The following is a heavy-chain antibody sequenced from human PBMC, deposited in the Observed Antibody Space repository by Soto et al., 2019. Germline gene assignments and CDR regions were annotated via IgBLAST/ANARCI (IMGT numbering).Heavy chain of an antibody. CDR2: IIPIFGTA. D-gene: IGHD4-17*01. Sequence: QVQLVQSGAEVKKPGSSVKVSCKASGGTFSSYAISWVRQAPGQGLEWMGGIIPIFGTANYAQKFQGRVTITADESTGPGLLEPSRLRSEDTAVYYCASRRYGGNLEGSDYWGQGTLVTVSS. CDR1: GGTFSSYA. V-gene: IGHV1-69*01. CDR3: ASRRYGGNLEGSDY. J-gene: IGHJ4*02.